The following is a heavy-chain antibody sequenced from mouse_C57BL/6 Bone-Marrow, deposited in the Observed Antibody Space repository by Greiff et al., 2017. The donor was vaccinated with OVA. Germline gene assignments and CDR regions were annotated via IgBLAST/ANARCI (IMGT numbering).Heavy chain of an antibody. CDR3: ARAPPYCSGSYWYFDV. J-gene: IGHJ1*03. D-gene: IGHD1-1*01. CDR1: GYTFTDYY. CDR2: INPNNGGT. V-gene: IGHV1-26*01. Sequence: EVQLQQSGPELVKPGASVKISCKASGYTFTDYYMNWVKQSHGKSLEWIGDINPNNGGTSYNQKFKGKATLTVDQSSSTAYMELLSLTSNDSAVYSCARAPPYCSGSYWYFDVWGTGTTVTVSS.